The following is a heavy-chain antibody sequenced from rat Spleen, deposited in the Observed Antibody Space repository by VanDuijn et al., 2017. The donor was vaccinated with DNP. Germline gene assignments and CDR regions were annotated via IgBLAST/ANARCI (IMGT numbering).Heavy chain of an antibody. D-gene: IGHD1-2*01. V-gene: IGHV5-17*01. CDR2: ISYDGSRT. CDR1: GFTFSDYA. J-gene: IGHJ2*01. CDR3: LRRGYYSSFDY. Sequence: EVQLVESGGGLLQPGRSLKVSCAASGFTFSDYAMVWVRQAPKKGLEWVATISYDGSRTYYRDSVKGRFTISRDNTKSTLYLQMNSLRPEDMATYYCLRRGYYSSFDYWGQGVMVTVSS.